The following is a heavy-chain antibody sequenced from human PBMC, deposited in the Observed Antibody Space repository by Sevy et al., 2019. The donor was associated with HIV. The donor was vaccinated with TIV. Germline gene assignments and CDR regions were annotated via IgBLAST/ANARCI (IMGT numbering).Heavy chain of an antibody. CDR2: ISSGGTII. J-gene: IGHJ4*02. CDR1: GFTFSDSY. D-gene: IGHD5-18*01. V-gene: IGHV3-11*01. Sequence: GGSLRLSCAASGFTFSDSYMSWFRQAPGKGLEWVSYISSGGTIIYYADSVKGRFTISRDNAKNLLYLQMNSLRAEDTAVYYCARARYNYGSFYFDYWGQGTLVTVSS. CDR3: ARARYNYGSFYFDY.